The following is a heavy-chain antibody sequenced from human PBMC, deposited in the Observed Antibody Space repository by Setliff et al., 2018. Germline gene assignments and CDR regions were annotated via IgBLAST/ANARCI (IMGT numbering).Heavy chain of an antibody. Sequence: PSETLSLTCAVYGGSFTDHFWSWIRQPPGKGLEWIGEINHSGSTNYNPSLKSRLSISVDTSKNQFSLKLSSVTAADTAVYYCARKGRFWSGYWHYWGQGTLVTVSS. CDR3: ARKGRFWSGYWHY. CDR1: GGSFTDHF. CDR2: INHSGST. V-gene: IGHV4-34*01. J-gene: IGHJ4*02. D-gene: IGHD3-3*01.